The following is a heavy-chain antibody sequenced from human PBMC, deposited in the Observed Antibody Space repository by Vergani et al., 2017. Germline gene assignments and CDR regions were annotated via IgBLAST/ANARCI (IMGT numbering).Heavy chain of an antibody. CDR2: INTNTGNP. J-gene: IGHJ6*02. Sequence: QVQLVQSGSELKKPGASVKVSCKASGYTFTSYAMNWVRQAPGQGLEWMGWINTNTGNPTYAQVFTGRFVFSLDTSVSTAYLQISSLKAEDTAVYYCARVQHGSRNPRERPSYYYSMDVWGQGTTVTVSS. D-gene: IGHD6-13*01. CDR1: GYTFTSYA. V-gene: IGHV7-4-1*02. CDR3: ARVQHGSRNPRERPSYYYSMDV.